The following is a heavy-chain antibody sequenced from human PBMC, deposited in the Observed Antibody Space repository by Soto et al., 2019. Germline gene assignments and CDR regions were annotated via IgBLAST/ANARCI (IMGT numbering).Heavy chain of an antibody. Sequence: PSETLSLTCTVSGGSINRSTYHWGWIRQPPGKGLEWIGTIYYSGSTYYNPSLKSRVTISIDTSKNQFSLKLSSVTAADTAVYYCVRPDYSSSSAEYYFDYWGQGTLVT. J-gene: IGHJ4*02. CDR2: IYYSGST. CDR3: VRPDYSSSSAEYYFDY. CDR1: GGSINRSTYH. V-gene: IGHV4-39*01. D-gene: IGHD6-6*01.